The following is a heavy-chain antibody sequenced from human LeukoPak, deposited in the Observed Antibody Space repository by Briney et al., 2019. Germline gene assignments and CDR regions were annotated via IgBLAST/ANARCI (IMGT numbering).Heavy chain of an antibody. Sequence: ASVKVSCKASGYTFTSYDINWVRQATGQGLEWMGWISAYNGNTNYAQKLQGRVTMTTDTSTSTAYMELRSLRSDDTAVYYCARCSGGSCLPTNWGQGTLVTVSS. J-gene: IGHJ4*02. D-gene: IGHD2-15*01. CDR3: ARCSGGSCLPTN. V-gene: IGHV1-18*01. CDR2: ISAYNGNT. CDR1: GYTFTSYD.